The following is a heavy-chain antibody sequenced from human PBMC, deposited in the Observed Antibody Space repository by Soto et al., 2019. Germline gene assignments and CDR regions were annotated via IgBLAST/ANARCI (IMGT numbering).Heavy chain of an antibody. CDR2: ISSSSSTI. CDR3: ARDPIYDFWSGYYYSSYGMDV. Sequence: QAGGSLRLSCAASGFTVSSYSMNWVRQAPGKGLEWVSYISSSSSTIYYADSVKGRFTISRDNAKNSLYLQMNSLRDEDTAVYYCARDPIYDFWSGYYYSSYGMDVWGKGTTVTVSP. J-gene: IGHJ6*04. CDR1: GFTVSSYS. V-gene: IGHV3-48*02. D-gene: IGHD3-3*01.